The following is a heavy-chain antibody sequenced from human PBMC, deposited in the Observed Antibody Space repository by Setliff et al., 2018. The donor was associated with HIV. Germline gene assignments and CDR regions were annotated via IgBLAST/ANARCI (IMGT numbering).Heavy chain of an antibody. V-gene: IGHV4-4*08. D-gene: IGHD2-21*02. Sequence: SETLSLTCTVSGGSISSYYWSWIRQPPGKGLEWIGYIYTSGSTNYNPSLKSRVTISVDTSKNQFSLKLSSVTAADTAVYYCARDGDCGGDCYHDAFDIWGQGTMVTVSS. CDR3: ARDGDCGGDCYHDAFDI. CDR1: GGSISSYY. J-gene: IGHJ3*02. CDR2: IYTSGST.